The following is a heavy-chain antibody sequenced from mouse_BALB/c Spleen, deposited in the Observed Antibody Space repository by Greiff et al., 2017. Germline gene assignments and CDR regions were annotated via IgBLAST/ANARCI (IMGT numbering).Heavy chain of an antibody. CDR3: ARRTTARYFDV. CDR1: GYAFSSYW. D-gene: IGHD1-2*01. Sequence: QVHVKQSGAELVRPGSSVKISCKASGYAFSSYWMNWVKQRPGQGLEWIGQIYPGDGDTNYNGKFKGKATLTADKSSSTAYMQLSSLTSEDSAVYFCARRTTARYFDVWGAGTTVTVSS. J-gene: IGHJ1*01. V-gene: IGHV1-80*01. CDR2: IYPGDGDT.